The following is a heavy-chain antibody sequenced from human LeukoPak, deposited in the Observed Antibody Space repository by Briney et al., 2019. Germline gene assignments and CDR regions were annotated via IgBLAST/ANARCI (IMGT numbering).Heavy chain of an antibody. V-gene: IGHV1-46*01. D-gene: IGHD5-18*01. CDR2: INPSGGST. CDR3: ARDLHQLWTPDY. CDR1: GYTFTSYY. J-gene: IGHJ4*02. Sequence: ASVKVSCKASGYTFTSYYMHWVRQAPGQGLEWMGIINPSGGSTSYAQKFQGRVTMTRDTSISTAYMELSSLRSDDTAVLYCARDLHQLWTPDYWGQGTLVTVSS.